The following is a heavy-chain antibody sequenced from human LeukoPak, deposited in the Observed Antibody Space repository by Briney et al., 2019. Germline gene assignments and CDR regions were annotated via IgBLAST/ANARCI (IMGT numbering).Heavy chain of an antibody. V-gene: IGHV3-74*01. J-gene: IGHJ4*02. CDR2: IRSDGSIT. D-gene: IGHD1-26*01. Sequence: GGSLRLSCAASGFTFSGYWMHWVRQAPGKGLAWVSVIRSDGSITTYADSVKGRFTISRDTAKNTLYLQMNSLRAEDTAVYYCARDGRSGNFDRWGQGTLVSVSS. CDR3: ARDGRSGNFDR. CDR1: GFTFSGYW.